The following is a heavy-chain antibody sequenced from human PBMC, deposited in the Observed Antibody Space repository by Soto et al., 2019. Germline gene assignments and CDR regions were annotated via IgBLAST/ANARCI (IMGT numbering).Heavy chain of an antibody. CDR1: GYSFTSYW. CDR3: ARHFHSSSLLQTDY. CDR2: IDPSDSYT. D-gene: IGHD6-13*01. Sequence: GECLKISCKGSGYSFTSYWISWVRQMPGKGLEWMGRIDPSDSYTSYSPSFQGHVTISADKSISTAYLQWSSLKASDTAMYYCARHFHSSSLLQTDYWGQGTLVTVSS. V-gene: IGHV5-10-1*01. J-gene: IGHJ4*02.